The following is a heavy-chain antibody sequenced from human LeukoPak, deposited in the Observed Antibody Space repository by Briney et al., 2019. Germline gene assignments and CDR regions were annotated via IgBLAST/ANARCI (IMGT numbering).Heavy chain of an antibody. CDR2: MNPNSGNT. V-gene: IGHV1-8*02. CDR3: ARVPVAGTFDY. J-gene: IGHJ4*02. CDR1: GGTFSSYA. Sequence: ASVKVSCKASGGTFSSYAISWVRQAPGQGLEWMGWMNPNSGNTGYAQKFQGRVTMTRNTSISTAYMELSSLRSEDTAVYYCARVPVAGTFDYWGQGTLVTVSS. D-gene: IGHD6-19*01.